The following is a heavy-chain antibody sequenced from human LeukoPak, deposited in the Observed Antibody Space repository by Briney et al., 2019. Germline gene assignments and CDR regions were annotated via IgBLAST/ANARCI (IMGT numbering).Heavy chain of an antibody. V-gene: IGHV3-21*01. J-gene: IGHJ4*02. CDR3: ARALILATTVDY. CDR1: GFTFSSYS. Sequence: GGSLRLSCAASGFTFSSYSMNWVRQAPGKGPEWVSSISSSSSYIYYADSVKGRFTISRDSAKNSLYLQMNSLRAEDTAVYYCARALILATTVDYWGQGTLVTVSS. D-gene: IGHD2/OR15-2a*01. CDR2: ISSSSSYI.